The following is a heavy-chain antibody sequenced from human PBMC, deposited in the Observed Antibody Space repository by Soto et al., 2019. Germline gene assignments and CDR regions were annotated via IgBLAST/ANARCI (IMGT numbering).Heavy chain of an antibody. Sequence: SETLSLTCTVSGGSISSSSYYWGWIRQPPGKGLEWIGSIYYSGSTYYNPSLKSRVTISVDTSKNQFSLKLSSVTAADTAVYYCARPHSSGWRGGDYFDYWGQGTLVTVSS. D-gene: IGHD6-19*01. V-gene: IGHV4-39*01. CDR2: IYYSGST. J-gene: IGHJ4*02. CDR3: ARPHSSGWRGGDYFDY. CDR1: GGSISSSSYY.